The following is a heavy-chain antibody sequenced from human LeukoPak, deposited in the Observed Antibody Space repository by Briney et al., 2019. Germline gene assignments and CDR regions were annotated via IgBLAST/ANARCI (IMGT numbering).Heavy chain of an antibody. CDR1: GGSISSSSYY. V-gene: IGHV4-39*07. Sequence: PSETLSLTCTVSGGSISSSSYYWGWIRQPPGKGLEWIGSIYYSGSTYYNPSLKSRVTISVDTSKNQFSLKLSSVTAADTAVYYCARTDYGDFGVGFDYWGQGTLVTVSS. D-gene: IGHD4-17*01. J-gene: IGHJ4*02. CDR3: ARTDYGDFGVGFDY. CDR2: IYYSGST.